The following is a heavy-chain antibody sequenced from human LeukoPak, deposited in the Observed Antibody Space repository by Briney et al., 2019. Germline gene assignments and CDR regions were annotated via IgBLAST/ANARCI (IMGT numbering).Heavy chain of an antibody. V-gene: IGHV3-7*01. D-gene: IGHD2-2*01. CDR1: GFTFSSYW. CDR3: ARDAFLGYCSSTSCYQSWFDP. CDR2: IKQDGSEK. J-gene: IGHJ5*02. Sequence: GGSLRLSCAASGFTFSSYWMSWVRQAPGKGLEGVANIKQDGSEKYYVDSVKGRFTISRDNAKNSLYLQMNSLRAEDTAEYYCARDAFLGYCSSTSCYQSWFDPWGQGTLVTVSS.